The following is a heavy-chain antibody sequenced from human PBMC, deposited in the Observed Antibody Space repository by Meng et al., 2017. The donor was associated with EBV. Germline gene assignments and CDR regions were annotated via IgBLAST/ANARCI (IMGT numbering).Heavy chain of an antibody. D-gene: IGHD3-22*01. J-gene: IGHJ4*02. CDR2: IYHSGST. CDR3: ARRSLDYYDSSGFDY. Sequence: QVEPQEAGPGLVKPSGTQSLPCAVSGGSISSSNWWSWVRQPPGKGLEWIGEIYHSGSTNYNPSLKSRVTISVDKSKNQFSLKLSSVTAADTAVYYCARRSLDYYDSSGFDYWGQGTLVTVSS. V-gene: IGHV4-4*02. CDR1: GGSISSSNW.